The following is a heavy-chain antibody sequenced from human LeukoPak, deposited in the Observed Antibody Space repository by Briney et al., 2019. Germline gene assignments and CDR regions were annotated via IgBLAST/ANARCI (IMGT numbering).Heavy chain of an antibody. CDR1: GFTFSDYT. Sequence: PGGSLRLSCAASGFTFSDYTMTWVRQAPGKGLEWVASISSDSSYVDYADSVKGRFTISRDNAKNSLFLKTDTLRGDDTGIYYCARDPNVLGITPYYFDFWGQGTLVTVSS. CDR2: ISSDSSYV. J-gene: IGHJ4*02. V-gene: IGHV3-21*01. D-gene: IGHD3-10*02. CDR3: ARDPNVLGITPYYFDF.